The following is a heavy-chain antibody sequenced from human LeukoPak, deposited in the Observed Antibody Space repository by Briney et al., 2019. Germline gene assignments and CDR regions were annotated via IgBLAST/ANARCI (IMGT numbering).Heavy chain of an antibody. CDR2: ISGSSTTT. V-gene: IGHV3-48*01. Sequence: GGSLKLSCAALAFTFSTSSLNWVRQAPGKGLEWVSYISGSSTTTYYADSVKGRFTISRDNAKNSLYLQMNSLRAEDTAVYFCAREYVRSSSFYYYYMDVWGKGTTVIVSS. J-gene: IGHJ6*03. CDR3: AREYVRSSSFYYYYMDV. CDR1: AFTFSTSS. D-gene: IGHD6-6*01.